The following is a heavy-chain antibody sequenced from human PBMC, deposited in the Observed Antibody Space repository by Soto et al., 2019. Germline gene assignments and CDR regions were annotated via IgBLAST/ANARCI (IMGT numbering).Heavy chain of an antibody. CDR1: GYTFTSYG. J-gene: IGHJ5*02. CDR3: ARDPNYEAWFDP. V-gene: IGHV1-18*04. Sequence: ASVKVSCKASGYTFTSYGISWVRQAPGQGLEWMGWISAYNGNTNYAQKLQGRATMTTDTSTSTTYMELRSLRSDDTAVYYCARDPNYEAWFDPWGQGTLVTVSS. D-gene: IGHD4-4*01. CDR2: ISAYNGNT.